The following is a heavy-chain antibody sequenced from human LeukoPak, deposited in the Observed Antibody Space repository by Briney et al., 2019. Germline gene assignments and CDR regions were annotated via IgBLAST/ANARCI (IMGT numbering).Heavy chain of an antibody. D-gene: IGHD3-10*01. V-gene: IGHV3-53*01. CDR1: GMTVSTTY. Sequence: PGGSLRLSCAISGMTVSTTYMTWVRQAPGKGLEWVSVIYNSGNTYYADSVKGRFTISRDNSKNTVYLQMNSLRADDTAVYYCVRVGASGRSGRLVPGAFDVWGQGTMVTVSS. J-gene: IGHJ3*01. CDR3: VRVGASGRSGRLVPGAFDV. CDR2: IYNSGNT.